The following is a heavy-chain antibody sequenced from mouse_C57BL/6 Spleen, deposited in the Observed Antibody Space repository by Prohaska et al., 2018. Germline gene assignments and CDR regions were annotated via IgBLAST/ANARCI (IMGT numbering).Heavy chain of an antibody. J-gene: IGHJ2*01. D-gene: IGHD1-1*02. CDR3: ARGYYYGNSYFDY. CDR1: GYTFTGYW. V-gene: IGHV1-9*01. CDR2: ILPGSGCT. Sequence: QVQLQQSGAELMKPGASVKLSCKATGYTFTGYWIEWVKQRPGHGLEWIGEILPGSGCTNYNEKCKGMATFTADTSSNTACMQLSCLTTEDSAIYYCARGYYYGNSYFDYWGQGTTLTVSS.